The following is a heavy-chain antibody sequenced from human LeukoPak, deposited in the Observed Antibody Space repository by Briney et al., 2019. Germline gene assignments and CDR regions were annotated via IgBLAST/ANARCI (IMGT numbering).Heavy chain of an antibody. CDR1: GFTFSSYA. D-gene: IGHD6-13*01. CDR3: ARGYKGSSSGWFDP. CDR2: ISYDGSNK. J-gene: IGHJ5*02. V-gene: IGHV3-30*04. Sequence: PGRSLRLSCAASGFTFSSYAMHWVRQAPGKGLEWVAVISYDGSNKCYADSVKGRFTISRDNSKNTLYLQMNSLRAEDTAVYYCARGYKGSSSGWFDPWGQGTLVTVSS.